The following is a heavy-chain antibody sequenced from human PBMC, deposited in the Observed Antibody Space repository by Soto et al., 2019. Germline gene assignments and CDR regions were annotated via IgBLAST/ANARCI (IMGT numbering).Heavy chain of an antibody. CDR2: ISYDGSNK. CDR1: GFTFSSYG. Sequence: PGGSLRLSCAASGFTFSSYGMHWVRQAPGKGLEWVAVISYDGSNKYYADSVKGRFTISRDNSKNTLYLQMNSLRAEDTAVYYCDKQELVAKIEGAFDIWGQGKMVTVSS. CDR3: DKQELVAKIEGAFDI. D-gene: IGHD5-12*01. V-gene: IGHV3-30*18. J-gene: IGHJ3*02.